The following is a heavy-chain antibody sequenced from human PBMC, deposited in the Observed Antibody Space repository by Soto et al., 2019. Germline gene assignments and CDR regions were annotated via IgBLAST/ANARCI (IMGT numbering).Heavy chain of an antibody. J-gene: IGHJ4*01. Sequence: EVQLLESGGGLVQPGGSLRLSCAASAFTFRNYGMNWVRKAPGKGLEWVSSISGSGDNTYYADSVKGRFTISRDNSNNNLYLQMNSLRADDTAVYYCAKETGHRGPYDYWGHGTLVTVSS. CDR1: AFTFRNYG. V-gene: IGHV3-23*01. CDR2: ISGSGDNT. CDR3: AKETGHRGPYDY. D-gene: IGHD5-12*01.